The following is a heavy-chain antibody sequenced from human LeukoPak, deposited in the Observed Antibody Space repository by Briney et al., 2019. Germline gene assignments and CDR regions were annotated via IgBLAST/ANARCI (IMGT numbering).Heavy chain of an antibody. CDR2: INAGNGNT. V-gene: IGHV1-3*03. D-gene: IGHD2-15*01. J-gene: IGHJ3*02. Sequence: ASVKVSCKASGYTFTGYYMHWVRQAPGQRLEWMGWINAGNGNTKYSQEFQGRVTITRDTSASTAYMKLSSLRSEDMAVYYCARGCSGGSCYSDLGDAFDIWGQGTMVTVSS. CDR3: ARGCSGGSCYSDLGDAFDI. CDR1: GYTFTGYY.